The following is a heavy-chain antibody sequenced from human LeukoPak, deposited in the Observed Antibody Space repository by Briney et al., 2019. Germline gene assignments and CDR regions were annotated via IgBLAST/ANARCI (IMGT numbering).Heavy chain of an antibody. CDR2: VSSSSRTK. CDR3: ASQSSSSSTRAPDF. D-gene: IGHD6-6*01. J-gene: IGHJ4*02. V-gene: IGHV3-48*01. Sequence: GGSLRLSCTGSGGAFSSSSFNWVRQTPGKGLEWISYVSSSSRTKYYAASIKGRFTISRNNANNSLFLQTNDLSADDTALYYCASQSSSSSTRAPDFWGLGTLVTVSS. CDR1: GGAFSSSS.